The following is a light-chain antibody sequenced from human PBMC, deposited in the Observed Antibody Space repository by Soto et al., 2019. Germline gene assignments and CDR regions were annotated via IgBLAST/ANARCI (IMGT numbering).Light chain of an antibody. J-gene: IGKJ3*01. CDR1: QSIDTN. CDR3: QQRSNWPPL. Sequence: TQSPATLSVPSGQRATLSFRASQSIDTNLAWYQQKPGQAPRLLIYDASNRATGISARFSGSGSGTDFTLTISSLEPEDFAVYYCQQRSNWPPLFGPGTKVDIK. CDR2: DAS. V-gene: IGKV3-11*01.